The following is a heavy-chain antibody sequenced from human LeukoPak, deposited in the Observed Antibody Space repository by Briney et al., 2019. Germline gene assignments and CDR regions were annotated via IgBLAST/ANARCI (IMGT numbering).Heavy chain of an antibody. CDR3: ARDFRYCSAGSCYRSDY. CDR2: IKEDGSEK. CDR1: GFRFSSYS. D-gene: IGHD2-15*01. J-gene: IGHJ4*02. V-gene: IGHV3-7*01. Sequence: GGSLRLSCAASGFRFSSYSVSWVRQAPGKGLEWVANIKEDGSEKNYVDSLKGRFTTSRDNAQNSLHLQMDSLTAEDTAMYYCARDFRYCSAGSCYRSDYWSQGTLVTVSS.